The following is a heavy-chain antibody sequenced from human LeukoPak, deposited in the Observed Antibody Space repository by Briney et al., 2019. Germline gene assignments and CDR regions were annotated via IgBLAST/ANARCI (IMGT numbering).Heavy chain of an antibody. J-gene: IGHJ4*02. CDR1: GYTLTELS. CDR2: FDPEDGET. V-gene: IGHV1-24*01. D-gene: IGHD2-8*01. CDR3: ATIHAYCTNGVCYRVGDYFDY. Sequence: ASVKVSFKVSGYTLTELSMHWVRQAPGKGLEWMGGFDPEDGETIYAQKFQGRVTMTEDTSTDTAYMELSSLRSEDTAVYYCATIHAYCTNGVCYRVGDYFDYWGQGTLVTVSS.